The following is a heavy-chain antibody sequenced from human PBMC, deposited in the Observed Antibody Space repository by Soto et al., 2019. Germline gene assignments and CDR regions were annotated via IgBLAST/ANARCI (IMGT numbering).Heavy chain of an antibody. CDR2: IIPIFGTA. CDR1: GGTFSSYA. V-gene: IGHV1-69*13. D-gene: IGHD2-2*01. CDR3: AREDCSSTSCYPDYYYYGMDV. J-gene: IGHJ6*02. Sequence: SVKVSCKASGGTFSSYAISWVRQAPGQGLEWMGGIIPIFGTANYAQKFQGRVTITADESTSTAYMELSSLRSEDTAVYYCAREDCSSTSCYPDYYYYGMDVWGQGTTVTVSS.